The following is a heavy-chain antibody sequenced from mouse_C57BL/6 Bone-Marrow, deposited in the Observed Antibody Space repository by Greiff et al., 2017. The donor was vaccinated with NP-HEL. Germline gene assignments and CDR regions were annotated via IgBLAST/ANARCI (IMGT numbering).Heavy chain of an antibody. V-gene: IGHV1-72*01. CDR3: AGWGGITTVVATPYFDY. CDR1: GYTFTSYW. J-gene: IGHJ2*01. CDR2: IDPNSGGT. Sequence: QVQLQQPGAELVKPGASVKLSCKASGYTFTSYWMHWVKQRPGRGLEWIGRIDPNSGGTKYNEKFKSKATLTVDKPSSTAYMQLSSLTSEDSAVYDCAGWGGITTVVATPYFDYWGQGTTLTVSS. D-gene: IGHD1-1*01.